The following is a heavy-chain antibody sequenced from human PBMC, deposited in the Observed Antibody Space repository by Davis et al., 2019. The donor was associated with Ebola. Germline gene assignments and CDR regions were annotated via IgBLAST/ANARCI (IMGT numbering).Heavy chain of an antibody. V-gene: IGHV3-23*01. Sequence: PGGSLRLSCAASGFTFSSYAMSWVRQAPGKGLEWVSAISGSGGSTYYADSVKGRFTISRDNSKNTLYLQMNSLRAEDTAVYYCAKDHQHDYGDYGSGYFQHWGQGTLVTVSS. D-gene: IGHD4-17*01. J-gene: IGHJ1*01. CDR2: ISGSGGST. CDR1: GFTFSSYA. CDR3: AKDHQHDYGDYGSGYFQH.